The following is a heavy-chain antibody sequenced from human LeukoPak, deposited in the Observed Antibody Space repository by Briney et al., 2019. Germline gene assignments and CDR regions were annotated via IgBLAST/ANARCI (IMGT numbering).Heavy chain of an antibody. Sequence: GRSLRLSCAASGFTFSSYGMHWVRQAPGKGLEWVAVISYDGSNKYYADSVKGRFTISRDNSKNTLYLQMNSLRAEDTAVYYCAKDLSTAATPSWGQGTLVTVSS. CDR3: AKDLSTAATPS. CDR2: ISYDGSNK. J-gene: IGHJ4*02. D-gene: IGHD6-13*01. V-gene: IGHV3-30*18. CDR1: GFTFSSYG.